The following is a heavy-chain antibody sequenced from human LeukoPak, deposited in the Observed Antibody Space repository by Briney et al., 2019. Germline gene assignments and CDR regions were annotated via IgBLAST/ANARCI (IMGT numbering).Heavy chain of an antibody. D-gene: IGHD2-2*01. CDR3: ATMNVVVPAATLDY. CDR1: GGSISSGGYY. CDR2: IYYSGST. Sequence: SETLSLTCTVSGGSISSGGYYWSWIRQHPGKGLAWIGYIYYSGSTYYNPSLKSRVTISVDTSKNQFSLKLSSVTAADTAVYYCATMNVVVPAATLDYWGQGTLVTVSS. J-gene: IGHJ4*02. V-gene: IGHV4-31*03.